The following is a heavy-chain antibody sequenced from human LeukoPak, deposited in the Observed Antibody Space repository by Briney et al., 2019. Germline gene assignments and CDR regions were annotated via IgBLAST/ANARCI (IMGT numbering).Heavy chain of an antibody. D-gene: IGHD6-19*01. CDR3: ARDYSSGWYWVDY. CDR1: GYTFTGYY. CDR2: INPNSGGT. Sequence: ASVKVSCKASGYTFTGYYMHWVRQAPGQGLEWMGWINPNSGGTNYAQKFQGRVTMTRDTSISTAYMELSRLRSDDTAVYYCARDYSSGWYWVDYWGQGTLVTVSS. V-gene: IGHV1-2*02. J-gene: IGHJ4*02.